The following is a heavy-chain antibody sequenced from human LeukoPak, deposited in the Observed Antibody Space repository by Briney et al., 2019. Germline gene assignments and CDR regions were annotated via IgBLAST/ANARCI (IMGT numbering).Heavy chain of an antibody. Sequence: SETLSLTCTVSGGSISSYYWSWIRPPPGKGLEWIGYIYYSGSTNYNPSLKSRVTISVDTSKNQFSLKLSSVTAADTAVYYCASSRSGYEMRDGMDVWGQGTTVTVSS. CDR1: GGSISSYY. V-gene: IGHV4-59*01. D-gene: IGHD3-9*01. CDR2: IYYSGST. J-gene: IGHJ6*02. CDR3: ASSRSGYEMRDGMDV.